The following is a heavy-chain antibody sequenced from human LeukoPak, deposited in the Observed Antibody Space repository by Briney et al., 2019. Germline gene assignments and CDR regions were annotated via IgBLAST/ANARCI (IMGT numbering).Heavy chain of an antibody. D-gene: IGHD3-10*01. CDR1: GFTFKLSA. V-gene: IGHV3-23*01. Sequence: PGGSLRLSCLASGFTFKLSAMAWVRQAPGKGLEWVAAIGGTGDNTYYADSVKGRFTISRDNSRNTQFLQMDNLRAEDTAVYYCLKESRGGAIFDYWGQGTLVIVSS. CDR3: LKESRGGAIFDY. CDR2: IGGTGDNT. J-gene: IGHJ4*02.